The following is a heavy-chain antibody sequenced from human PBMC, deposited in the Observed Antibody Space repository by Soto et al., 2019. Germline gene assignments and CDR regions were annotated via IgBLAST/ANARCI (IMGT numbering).Heavy chain of an antibody. D-gene: IGHD2-15*01. Sequence: PSETLSLTCAVSGGSISSGGYSWSWSWIRQHPGKGPEWIGYISYTGNSYYNPSLKSRISISVDTSKNQFSLNLSSVTVADTAVYYCAKGGFGKAQMWGPVVAATGFDYWGQGTLVTVSS. V-gene: IGHV4-31*11. CDR1: GGSISSGGYS. CDR2: ISYTGNS. CDR3: AKGGFGKAQMWGPVVAATGFDY. J-gene: IGHJ4*02.